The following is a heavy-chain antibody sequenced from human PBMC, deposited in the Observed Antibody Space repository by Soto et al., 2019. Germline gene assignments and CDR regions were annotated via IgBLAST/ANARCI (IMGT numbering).Heavy chain of an antibody. D-gene: IGHD6-19*01. CDR2: IKSKTDGGTT. V-gene: IGHV3-15*01. Sequence: EVQLVESGGGLVKPGGSLRLSCAASGFTFSNAWMSWVRQAPGKGLEWVGRIKSKTDGGTTDYAAPVKGRFTISRDDSKNTLYLQMNSLKAEDTAVYYCTASWPYSSGWDTFAFDIWGQGTMVTVSS. CDR1: GFTFSNAW. J-gene: IGHJ3*02. CDR3: TASWPYSSGWDTFAFDI.